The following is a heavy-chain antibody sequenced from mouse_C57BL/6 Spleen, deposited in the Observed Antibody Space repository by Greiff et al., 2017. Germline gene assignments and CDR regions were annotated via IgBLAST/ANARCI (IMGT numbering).Heavy chain of an antibody. V-gene: IGHV1-55*01. CDR3: ARERIYYDDDAWFAY. Sequence: QVQLQQPGAELVKPGASVKMSCKASGYTFTSYWITWVKQRPGQGLEWIGDIYPGSGSTNYNEKFKSKATLTVDTSSSTAYMQLSSLTSEDSAVYYCARERIYYDDDAWFAYWGQGTLVTVSA. J-gene: IGHJ3*01. CDR2: IYPGSGST. CDR1: GYTFTSYW. D-gene: IGHD2-4*01.